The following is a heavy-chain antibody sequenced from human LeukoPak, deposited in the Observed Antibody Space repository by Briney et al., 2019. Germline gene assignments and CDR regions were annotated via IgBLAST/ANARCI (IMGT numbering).Heavy chain of an antibody. CDR1: GFTFGSYA. CDR3: AKDPYHDY. CDR2: ISGRGGST. Sequence: GGSLRLSCAASGFTFGSYALTWVRQAPGKGLDWVSAISGRGGSTGYADSVKGRFTISRDTSKNTMYLQMNSLRTEDTAVYYCAKDPYHDYWGQGTLVTVSS. V-gene: IGHV3-23*01. J-gene: IGHJ4*02.